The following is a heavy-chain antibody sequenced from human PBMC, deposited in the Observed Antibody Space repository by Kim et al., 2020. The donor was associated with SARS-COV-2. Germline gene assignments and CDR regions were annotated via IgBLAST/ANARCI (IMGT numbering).Heavy chain of an antibody. Sequence: GGSLRLSCAASGFTFSSYEMNWVRQAPGKGLEWVSYISSSGSTINYADSVKGRFTISRDNAKNSLYLQMNSLRAEDTAVYYCARDAQTYYYDSSGYYSPDYGMDVWGQGTTVTVSS. CDR3: ARDAQTYYYDSSGYYSPDYGMDV. J-gene: IGHJ6*02. CDR2: ISSSGSTI. V-gene: IGHV3-48*03. D-gene: IGHD3-22*01. CDR1: GFTFSSYE.